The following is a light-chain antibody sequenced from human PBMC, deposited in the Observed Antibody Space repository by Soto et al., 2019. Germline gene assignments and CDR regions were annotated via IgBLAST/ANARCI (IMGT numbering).Light chain of an antibody. CDR1: QSVSTY. V-gene: IGKV3-11*01. Sequence: SPGERAPLSCWASQSVSTYLAWYQQKPGQAPRLLIYDASSRATGIPARFSGSGSGTDFTLTISSVEPEDFAVYYCQQRSNWITFGQGTRLE. CDR3: QQRSNWIT. CDR2: DAS. J-gene: IGKJ5*01.